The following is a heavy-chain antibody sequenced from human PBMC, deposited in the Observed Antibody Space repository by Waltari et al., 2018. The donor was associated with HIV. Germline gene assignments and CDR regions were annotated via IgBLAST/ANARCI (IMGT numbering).Heavy chain of an antibody. CDR2: INPSSGNT. D-gene: IGHD5-18*01. CDR3: SRGRGYSYGYSDL. CDR1: GYTFTNYD. Sequence: QVQLVQSGAEVRKPGASVKVSCKASGYTFTNYDINWVRQAPGQGLEWMGWINPSSGNTGYTQKFQGRVTMTRDTSRSTAYMELTSRTSEDTAVDHCSRGRGYSYGYSDLWGQGTLVTVSS. J-gene: IGHJ4*02. V-gene: IGHV1-8*01.